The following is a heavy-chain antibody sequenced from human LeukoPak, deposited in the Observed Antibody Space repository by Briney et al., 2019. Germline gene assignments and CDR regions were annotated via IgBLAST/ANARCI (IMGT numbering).Heavy chain of an antibody. V-gene: IGHV3-7*01. CDR2: IEQDGSEK. J-gene: IGHJ4*02. CDR1: GFTFSSHG. D-gene: IGHD6-13*01. Sequence: PGGSLRLSCAASGFTFSSHGMSWVRQLPGKGLEWVANIEQDGSEKYYVDSVKGRFTISRDHAKNSLYLQMNSLRAEDTAVYYCARDVRAGTFDYWGQGTLVTVSS. CDR3: ARDVRAGTFDY.